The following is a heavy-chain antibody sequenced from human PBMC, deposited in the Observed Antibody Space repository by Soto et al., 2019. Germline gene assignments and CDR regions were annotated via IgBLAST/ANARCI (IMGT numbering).Heavy chain of an antibody. CDR2: IGVGSCNR. Sequence: SXKVSFKASGFTXTSSAVQLVRQARGQRLEWIGWIGVGSCNRHYAQKFQERVTITREMSTNTAYIELSSLRSEDTAVYYCAALGVNFDHWGQGTLGTVSS. CDR3: AALGVNFDH. J-gene: IGHJ4*02. CDR1: GFTXTSSA. D-gene: IGHD2-8*01. V-gene: IGHV1-58*01.